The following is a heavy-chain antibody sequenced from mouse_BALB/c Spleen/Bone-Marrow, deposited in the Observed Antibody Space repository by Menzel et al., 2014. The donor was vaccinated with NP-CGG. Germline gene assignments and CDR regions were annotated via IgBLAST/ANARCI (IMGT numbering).Heavy chain of an antibody. D-gene: IGHD1-1*01. J-gene: IGHJ3*01. CDR1: GFTFSSYA. CDR3: ARPHYYGSSWFAY. Sequence: EVMLVESGGGLVKPGGSLKLSCAASGFTFSSYAMSWVRPTPEKRLEWVATISSGGSYTYYPDSVKGRFTISRDNAKNTLYLQMSSLRSEDTAMHYCARPHYYGSSWFAYWGQGTLVTVSA. V-gene: IGHV5-9-1*01. CDR2: ISSGGSYT.